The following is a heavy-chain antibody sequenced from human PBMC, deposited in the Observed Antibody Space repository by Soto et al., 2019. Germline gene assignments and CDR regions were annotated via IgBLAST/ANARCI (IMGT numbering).Heavy chain of an antibody. CDR1: GGTFSSYA. CDR2: IIPIFGTA. J-gene: IGHJ6*02. D-gene: IGHD6-6*01. Sequence: SVKVSCKASGGTFSSYAISWVRQAPGQGLEWMGGIIPIFGTANYAQKFQGRVTITADESTSTAYMELSSLRSEDTAVYYCARVEEYSSSLNYYCYGMDVWGQGTTVTVSS. V-gene: IGHV1-69*13. CDR3: ARVEEYSSSLNYYCYGMDV.